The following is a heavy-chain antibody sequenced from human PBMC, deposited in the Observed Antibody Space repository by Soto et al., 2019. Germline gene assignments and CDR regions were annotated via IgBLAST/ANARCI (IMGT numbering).Heavy chain of an antibody. J-gene: IGHJ6*02. V-gene: IGHV3-30-3*01. CDR2: ISYDGSNK. CDR3: ARPNRHYYYYGMDV. D-gene: IGHD7-27*01. CDR1: GFTFSSYA. Sequence: QVQLVESGGGVVQPGRSLRLSCAASGFTFSSYAMHWVRQAPGKGLEWVAVISYDGSNKNYADSVKGRFTISRDNSKNTLYLQMNSLRAEDTAVYYCARPNRHYYYYGMDVWGQGTTVTVSS.